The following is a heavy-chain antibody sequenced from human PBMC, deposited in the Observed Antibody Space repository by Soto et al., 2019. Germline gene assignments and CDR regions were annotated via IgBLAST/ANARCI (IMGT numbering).Heavy chain of an antibody. D-gene: IGHD2-21*01. CDR2: INTDGSDT. J-gene: IGHJ4*02. CDR3: VRDMQLWRLDS. CDR1: GFVFDSDW. V-gene: IGHV3-74*01. Sequence: GSLRLSCATSGFVFDSDWMHWVRQAPGQGLVWVSRINTDGSDTSYADSVKGRFTISRDNAKNTLYLHMNSLRAEDTAVYYCVRDMQLWRLDSWGQETLVTVSS.